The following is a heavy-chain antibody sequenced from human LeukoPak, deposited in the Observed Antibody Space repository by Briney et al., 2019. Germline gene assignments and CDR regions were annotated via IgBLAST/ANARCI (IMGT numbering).Heavy chain of an antibody. D-gene: IGHD1-14*01. Sequence: GASVKVSCKASGYSFTNYGISWVRQAPGQGLEWMGWISAYNGNTNYPQKFQGRVTMTTDTSTSTAYMELRSLRSDDTAVYYCAREAAGHAFDVWGHGTMVTVSS. J-gene: IGHJ3*01. CDR1: GYSFTNYG. V-gene: IGHV1-18*01. CDR2: ISAYNGNT. CDR3: AREAAGHAFDV.